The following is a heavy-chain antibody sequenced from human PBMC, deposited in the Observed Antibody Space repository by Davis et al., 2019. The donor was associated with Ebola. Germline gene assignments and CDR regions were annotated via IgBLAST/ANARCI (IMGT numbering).Heavy chain of an antibody. D-gene: IGHD2-2*01. CDR3: ARDSLYQIDY. J-gene: IGHJ4*02. V-gene: IGHV4-38-2*02. CDR1: GYSISRGYY. Sequence: PSETLSLTCIVSGYSISRGYYWGWVRQPPGQGLEWIGSIHHSGTTYYRTSLKSRVTLSVDTSKNQFSLNLRSVTAADTAVYYCARDSLYQIDYWGQGALVTVSS. CDR2: IHHSGTT.